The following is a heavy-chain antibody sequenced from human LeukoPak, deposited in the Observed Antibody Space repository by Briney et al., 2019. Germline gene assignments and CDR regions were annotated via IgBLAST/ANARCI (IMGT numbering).Heavy chain of an antibody. J-gene: IGHJ4*02. CDR1: GGSISSYY. CDR2: VYYSGST. V-gene: IGHV4-59*01. Sequence: SETLSLTCTVSGGSISSYYWSWIRQPPGKGLEWIGYVYYSGSTNYNPSLKSRLTISVDTSKNQFFLKLSSVTAADTAVYYCARRNSNFDYWGQGTLVTVSS. CDR3: ARRNSNFDY. D-gene: IGHD6-13*01.